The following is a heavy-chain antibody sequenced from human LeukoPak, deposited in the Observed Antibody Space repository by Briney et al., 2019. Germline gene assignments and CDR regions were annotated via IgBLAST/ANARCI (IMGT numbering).Heavy chain of an antibody. V-gene: IGHV4-59*01. Sequence: PSETLSLTCTVSGGSISSYYWSWIRQPPGKGLEWIGYIYYSGSTNYNPSLKSRVTISVDTSKNQFSLKLSSVTAADTAVYYCARATIAAAAYYYWGQGTLVTVSS. J-gene: IGHJ4*02. CDR1: GGSISSYY. CDR3: ARATIAAAAYYY. D-gene: IGHD6-13*01. CDR2: IYYSGST.